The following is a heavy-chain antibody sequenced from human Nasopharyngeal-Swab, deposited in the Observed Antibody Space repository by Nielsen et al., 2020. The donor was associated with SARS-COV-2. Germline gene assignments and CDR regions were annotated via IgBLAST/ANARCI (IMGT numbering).Heavy chain of an antibody. CDR3: ARDPARLGYSGYYSLLDMYYYGMDV. V-gene: IGHV1-69*10. D-gene: IGHD5-12*01. J-gene: IGHJ6*02. Sequence: SVKVSCKASGGTFSSYAISWVRQAPGQGLEWMGGIIPILGIANYAQKFQGRVTITADKSTSTAYMELSSLRSEDTAVYYCARDPARLGYSGYYSLLDMYYYGMDVWGQGTTVTVSS. CDR2: IIPILGIA. CDR1: GGTFSSYA.